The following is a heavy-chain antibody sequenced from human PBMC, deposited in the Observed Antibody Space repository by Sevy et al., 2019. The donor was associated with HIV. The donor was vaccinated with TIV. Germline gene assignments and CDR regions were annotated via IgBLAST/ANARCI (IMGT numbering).Heavy chain of an antibody. D-gene: IGHD1-20*01. CDR1: GFTFSSYG. CDR2: ISGSGGYT. V-gene: IGHV3-23*01. CDR3: TNRGVVIITGFEY. J-gene: IGHJ4*02. Sequence: GGSLRLSCAASGFTFSSYGMHWVRQAPGKGLEWVSTISGSGGYTYYADSVEGRFTISRDNSRNTVYLEMNSLRAEDTAVYYCTNRGVVIITGFEYWGQGTLVTVSS.